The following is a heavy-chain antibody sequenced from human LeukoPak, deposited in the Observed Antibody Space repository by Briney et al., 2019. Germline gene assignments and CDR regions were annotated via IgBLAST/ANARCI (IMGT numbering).Heavy chain of an antibody. Sequence: PSETLSLTCAVYGGSFSGYYWSWIRQPPGKGLEWIGEINHSGSTNYNPSLKSRVTISVDTSKNQFSLKLSSVTAADTAVYYCARGHRNNIVVVPAAIPFDYWGQGTLVTVSS. CDR2: INHSGST. D-gene: IGHD2-2*02. J-gene: IGHJ4*02. CDR1: GGSFSGYY. CDR3: ARGHRNNIVVVPAAIPFDY. V-gene: IGHV4-34*01.